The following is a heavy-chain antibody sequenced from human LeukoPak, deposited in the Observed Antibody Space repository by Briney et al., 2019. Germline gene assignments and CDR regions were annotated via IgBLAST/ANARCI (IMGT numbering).Heavy chain of an antibody. D-gene: IGHD3-3*01. CDR2: ISWNSGSI. Sequence: GGSLRLSCAASGFTFDDYAMHWVRQAPGKGLEWVSGISWNSGSIGYADSVKGRFTISRDNAKNSLYLQMNSLRAEDTAVYYCARAPGVVTPTLYYYYYMDVWGKGTTVTVSS. CDR1: GFTFDDYA. J-gene: IGHJ6*03. V-gene: IGHV3-9*01. CDR3: ARAPGVVTPTLYYYYYMDV.